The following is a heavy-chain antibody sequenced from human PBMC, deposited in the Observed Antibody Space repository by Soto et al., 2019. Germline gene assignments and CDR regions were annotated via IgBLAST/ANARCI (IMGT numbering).Heavy chain of an antibody. V-gene: IGHV3-30*18. CDR1: GFTFSSYG. CDR2: ISYDGSNK. J-gene: IGHJ4*02. CDR3: AKDRRKVVVAAPFDY. D-gene: IGHD2-15*01. Sequence: GGSLRLSCAASGFTFSSYGMHWVRQAPGKGLEWVAVISYDGSNKYYADSVKGRFTISRDNSKNTLYLQMNSLRAEDTAVYYCAKDRRKVVVAAPFDYWGQGTLVNVSS.